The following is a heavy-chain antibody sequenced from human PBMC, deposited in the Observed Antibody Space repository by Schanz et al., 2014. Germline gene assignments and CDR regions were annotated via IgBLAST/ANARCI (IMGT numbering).Heavy chain of an antibody. J-gene: IGHJ4*01. CDR2: IDYAGAT. CDR3: ASPPRSVAGRVTDY. CDR1: GFSFSTYG. Sequence: EVRLVESGGGLVKPGGSLRLSCAASGFSFSTYGMTWVRQAPGKGLEWVSLIDYAGATNYADSVKGRMTVSRDTSKNALFLQIDNLRADDTAVYCCASPPRSVAGRVTDYWGQGILVAVSS. V-gene: IGHV3-66*01. D-gene: IGHD6-19*01.